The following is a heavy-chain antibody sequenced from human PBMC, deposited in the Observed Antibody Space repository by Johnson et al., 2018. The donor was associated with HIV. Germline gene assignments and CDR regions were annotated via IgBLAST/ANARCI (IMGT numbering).Heavy chain of an antibody. J-gene: IGHJ3*02. CDR3: AKDWADQDSFDI. CDR1: GFTFSSYG. D-gene: IGHD3-16*01. CDR2: IRYDGSNK. Sequence: QVQLVESGGGVVQPGRSLRLSCAASGFTFSSYGMHWVRQAPGKGLEWVAFIRYDGSNKYYADSVKGRFTISRDNPKNTFYLQMNSLRAEDTAIYYCAKDWADQDSFDIRGQGTMVTVSS. V-gene: IGHV3-30*02.